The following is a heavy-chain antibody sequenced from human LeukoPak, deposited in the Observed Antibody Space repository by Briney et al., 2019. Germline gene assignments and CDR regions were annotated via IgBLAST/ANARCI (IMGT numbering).Heavy chain of an antibody. CDR1: GFTFSSYA. CDR2: ISYDGSNK. V-gene: IGHV3-30-3*01. D-gene: IGHD5-12*01. CDR3: ARDFLVATHGMDV. J-gene: IGHJ6*02. Sequence: GGSLRLSCAASGFTFSSYAMHWVRQAPGKGLEWVAVISYDGSNKYYADSVKGRFTISRDNSKNTLYLQMNSLRAEDTAVYYCARDFLVATHGMDVWGQGTTVTVSS.